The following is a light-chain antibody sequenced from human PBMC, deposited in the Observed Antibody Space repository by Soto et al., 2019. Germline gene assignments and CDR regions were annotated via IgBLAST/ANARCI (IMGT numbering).Light chain of an antibody. V-gene: IGLV1-44*01. CDR2: NNN. J-gene: IGLJ2*01. CDR3: AAWDDSLNGPNVV. CDR1: SSNIGSNT. Sequence: QSVLTQPPSASGTPGQRVTISCSGSSSNIGSNTVNWYQQLPGTAPKLLIYNNNQRPSGVPDRFSGSTAGTSASLAISGLQSEDEADYYCAAWDDSLNGPNVVFGGGTKLTVL.